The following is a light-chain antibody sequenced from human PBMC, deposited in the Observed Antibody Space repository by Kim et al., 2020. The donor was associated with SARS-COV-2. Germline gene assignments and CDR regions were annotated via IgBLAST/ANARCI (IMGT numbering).Light chain of an antibody. CDR2: GAS. Sequence: EIVMTQSPATLSVSPGERATLSCRASQSVSSNLAWYQQKPGQAPRLLIYGASTRATGIPARFSGSGSGTEFTLTISSLQSEDFAVYYCQHRGAWPPTFGPGTKVDIK. V-gene: IGKV3-15*01. J-gene: IGKJ1*01. CDR3: QHRGAWPPT. CDR1: QSVSSN.